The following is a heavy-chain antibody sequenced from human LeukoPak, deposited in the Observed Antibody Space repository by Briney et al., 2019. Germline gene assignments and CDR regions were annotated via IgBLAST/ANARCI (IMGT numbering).Heavy chain of an antibody. J-gene: IGHJ3*02. CDR3: ARVRDYVWGSYRSPLDAFDI. CDR2: INHSGST. CDR1: GGSFSGYY. D-gene: IGHD3-16*02. Sequence: SETLSLTCAVYGGSFSGYYWSWIRQPPGKGLEWIGEINHSGSTNYNPSLKSRVTISVDTSKNQFSLKLSSVTAADTAVYYCARVRDYVWGSYRSPLDAFDIWGQGTMVTVSS. V-gene: IGHV4-34*01.